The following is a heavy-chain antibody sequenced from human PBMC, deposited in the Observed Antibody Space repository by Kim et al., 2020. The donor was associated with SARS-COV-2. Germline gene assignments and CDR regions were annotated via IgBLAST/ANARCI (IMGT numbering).Heavy chain of an antibody. D-gene: IGHD2-15*01. CDR2: IYYSGST. CDR1: GGSISSSSYY. J-gene: IGHJ4*02. CDR3: ARLPVVAATPFFGATSD. Sequence: SETLSLTCTVSGGSISSSSYYWGWIRQPPGKGLEWIGSIYYSGSTYYNPSLKSRVTISVDTSKNQFSLKLSSVTAADTAVYYCARLPVVAATPFFGATSDWGQGTLVTVSS. V-gene: IGHV4-39*01.